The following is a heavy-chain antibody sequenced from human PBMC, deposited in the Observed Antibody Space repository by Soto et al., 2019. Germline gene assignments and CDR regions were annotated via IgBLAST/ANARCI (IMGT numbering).Heavy chain of an antibody. D-gene: IGHD3-10*01. J-gene: IGHJ5*02. CDR1: GGSISTSNW. CDR3: ARPNMVRGAKPSNNWFEP. Sequence: SETLSLTCAVSGGSISTSNWLSWVRQPPGKGLEWIGSIYYSGSTYYNPSLKSRVTISVDTSKNQFSLKLSSVTAADTAVYYCARPNMVRGAKPSNNWFEPWGQGTLVTVSS. CDR2: IYYSGST. V-gene: IGHV4-39*01.